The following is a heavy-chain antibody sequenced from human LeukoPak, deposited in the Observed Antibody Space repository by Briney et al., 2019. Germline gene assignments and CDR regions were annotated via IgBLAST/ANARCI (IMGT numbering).Heavy chain of an antibody. CDR3: AKVQAVAGTRLYYYYYMDV. CDR1: GFTFSSYW. CDR2: IRYDGSNK. V-gene: IGHV3-30*02. Sequence: GGSLRLSCAASGFTFSSYWMSWVRQAPGKGLEWVAFIRYDGSNKYYADSVKGRFTISRDNSKNTLYLQMNSLRAEDTAVYYCAKVQAVAGTRLYYYYYMDVWGKGTTVTISS. D-gene: IGHD6-19*01. J-gene: IGHJ6*03.